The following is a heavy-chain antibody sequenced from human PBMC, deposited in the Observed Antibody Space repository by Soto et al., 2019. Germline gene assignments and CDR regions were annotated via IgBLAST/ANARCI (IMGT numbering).Heavy chain of an antibody. CDR3: ARLRIPAAIRGWFDP. V-gene: IGHV4-39*01. J-gene: IGHJ5*02. Sequence: PSETLSLTCTVSGGSISSSSYYWGWIRQPPGKGLEWIGSIYYSGSTYYNPSLKSRVTISVDTSKNQFSLKLSSVTAADTAVYYSARLRIPAAIRGWFDPWGQGTLVTVSS. D-gene: IGHD2-2*02. CDR2: IYYSGST. CDR1: GGSISSSSYY.